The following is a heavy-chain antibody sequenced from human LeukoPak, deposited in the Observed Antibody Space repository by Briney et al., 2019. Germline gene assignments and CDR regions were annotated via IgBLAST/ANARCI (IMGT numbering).Heavy chain of an antibody. D-gene: IGHD3-22*01. J-gene: IGHJ4*02. CDR2: TSSDGGST. Sequence: GGSLRLSCAASGFTFSNYAMHWVRQAPGKGLEYVSTTSSDGGSTYYANSVKGRFTISRDNSKNTLYLQMGSLRAEDMAVYYCARGRLVVTGVDYWGQGTLVTVSS. V-gene: IGHV3-64*01. CDR3: ARGRLVVTGVDY. CDR1: GFTFSNYA.